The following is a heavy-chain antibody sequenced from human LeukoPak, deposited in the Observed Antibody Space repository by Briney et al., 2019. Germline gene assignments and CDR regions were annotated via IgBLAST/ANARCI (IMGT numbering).Heavy chain of an antibody. CDR1: GFTFSSYS. D-gene: IGHD3-22*01. CDR3: ARSRYDSSGYYVTFDY. Sequence: GGSLRLSCAASGFTFSSYSMNWVRQAPGKGLEYVSAISSNGGSTYYANSVKGRFTISRDNSKNTLYLQMGSLRAEDMAVYYCARSRYDSSGYYVTFDYWGQGTLVTVSS. CDR2: ISSNGGST. J-gene: IGHJ4*02. V-gene: IGHV3-64*01.